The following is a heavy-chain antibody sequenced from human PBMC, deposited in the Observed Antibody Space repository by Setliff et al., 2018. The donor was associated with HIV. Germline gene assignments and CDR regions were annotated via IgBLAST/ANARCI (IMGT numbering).Heavy chain of an antibody. CDR3: ARETNASGSLTAYWYFDL. CDR1: GGSISSGDYY. D-gene: IGHD3-10*01. Sequence: PSETLSLTCTVSGGSISSGDYYWTWIRQPPGKGLEWIGYIYNSGSTYYEPSLRGRDTISIDRSKNQFSLKLNSVTAADTAVYYCARETNASGSLTAYWYFDLWGRGTLVTVSS. V-gene: IGHV4-30-4*08. CDR2: IYNSGST. J-gene: IGHJ2*01.